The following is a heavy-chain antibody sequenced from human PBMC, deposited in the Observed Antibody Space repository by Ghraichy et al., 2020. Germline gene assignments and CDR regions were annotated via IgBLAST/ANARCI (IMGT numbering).Heavy chain of an antibody. J-gene: IGHJ6*01. D-gene: IGHD3-3*01. CDR3: AGKCWSGPDDAYYYYGRAA. V-gene: IGHV1-3*01. CDR1: TYTFTTYA. CDR2: INAGNGNT. Sequence: ASVKVSCKASTYTFTTYAMHWVRQAPGQRPEWMGWINAGNGNTKYSQKFQGRVTITTDTSASTAYLELSSLRSEDTAVYYCAGKCWSGPDDAYYYYGRAASAQGTTVTVRS.